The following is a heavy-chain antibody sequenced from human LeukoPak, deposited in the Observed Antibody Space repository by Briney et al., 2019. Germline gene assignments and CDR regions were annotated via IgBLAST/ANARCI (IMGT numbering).Heavy chain of an antibody. Sequence: GRSLGLSCVASGITFSSHGMDWVRQAPGKGLEWVAVIAADGGVKHYADSVKGRFTLSRDNSKNTLYLQMNSLSVEDTAVYYCARGATWGQWYFDHWGQGTPVTVSS. CDR3: ARGATWGQWYFDH. V-gene: IGHV3-30*03. J-gene: IGHJ4*02. D-gene: IGHD6-19*01. CDR2: IAADGGVK. CDR1: GITFSSHG.